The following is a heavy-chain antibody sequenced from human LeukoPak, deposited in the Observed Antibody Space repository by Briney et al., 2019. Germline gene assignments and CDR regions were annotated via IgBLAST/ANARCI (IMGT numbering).Heavy chain of an antibody. D-gene: IGHD5-12*01. Sequence: PGGSLRLSCAASGFTFSSYAMSWVRQAPGKGVEWVSAVSGSGGSTYYADSVKGRFTISRDNSKNTLYLQMNSLRAEDTAVYYCARGGYSGYDWMYYFDYWGQGTLVTVSS. J-gene: IGHJ4*02. CDR1: GFTFSSYA. CDR3: ARGGYSGYDWMYYFDY. V-gene: IGHV3-23*01. CDR2: VSGSGGST.